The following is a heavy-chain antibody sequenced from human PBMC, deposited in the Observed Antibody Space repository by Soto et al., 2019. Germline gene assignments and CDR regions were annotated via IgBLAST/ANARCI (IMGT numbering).Heavy chain of an antibody. J-gene: IGHJ6*02. Sequence: ASVKVSCKASGYTFTSYGISWVRQAPGQGLEWMGWISAYNGNTNYAQKLQGRVTMTTDTSTSTAYMELRSLRSDDTAVYYCARERGPDFYYGMDFWGQGTTVTVSS. CDR2: ISAYNGNT. CDR3: ARERGPDFYYGMDF. V-gene: IGHV1-18*01. D-gene: IGHD3-3*01. CDR1: GYTFTSYG.